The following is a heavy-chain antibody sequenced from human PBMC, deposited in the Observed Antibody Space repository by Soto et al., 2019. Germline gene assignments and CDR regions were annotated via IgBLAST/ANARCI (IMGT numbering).Heavy chain of an antibody. CDR1: GFTVSSNY. Sequence: HPGGSLRLSCAASGFTVSSNYMSWVRQAPGKGLEWVSVIYSGGSTYYADSVKGRFTISRDNSKNTLYLQMNSLRAEDTAVYYCARDRVVVVPAAPYSGYDSYYYYGMDVWGQGTTVTVSS. CDR2: IYSGGST. CDR3: ARDRVVVVPAAPYSGYDSYYYYGMDV. V-gene: IGHV3-53*01. J-gene: IGHJ6*02. D-gene: IGHD2-2*01.